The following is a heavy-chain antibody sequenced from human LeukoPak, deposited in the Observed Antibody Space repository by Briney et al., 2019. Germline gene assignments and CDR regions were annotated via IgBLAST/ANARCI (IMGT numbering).Heavy chain of an antibody. CDR2: INHSGST. V-gene: IGHV4-34*01. J-gene: IGHJ4*02. CDR1: GGSFSNYY. CDR3: AREAGY. Sequence: SETLSLTCAVYGGSFSNYYWSWIRQPPGKGLEWIGEINHSGSTNYNPSLKSRVTISVDTSKNQFSLKLSSVTAADTAVYYCAREAGYWGQGTLVTVSS.